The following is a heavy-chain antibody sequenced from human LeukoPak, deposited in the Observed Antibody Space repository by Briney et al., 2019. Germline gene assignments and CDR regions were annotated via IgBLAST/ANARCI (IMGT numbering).Heavy chain of an antibody. J-gene: IGHJ4*02. D-gene: IGHD6-6*01. Sequence: PSETLSLTCAVYGGSFSGYYWSWIRQPPGKGLEWIGEINHSGSTYYNPSLKSRVTISVDTSKSQFSLKLSSVTAADTAVYYCARLEYSSSSADYWGQGTLVTVSS. CDR3: ARLEYSSSSADY. CDR2: INHSGST. V-gene: IGHV4-34*01. CDR1: GGSFSGYY.